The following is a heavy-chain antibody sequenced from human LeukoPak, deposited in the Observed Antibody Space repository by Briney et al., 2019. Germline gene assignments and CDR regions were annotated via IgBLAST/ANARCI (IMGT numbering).Heavy chain of an antibody. CDR3: ARVFDYYYYMDV. Sequence: ASVKVSCKASGGTFSSYAISWVRQAPGQGLEWMGWINPNSGGTNYAQKFQGRVTMTRDTSISTAYMELSRLRSDDTAVYYCARVFDYYYYMDVWGKGTTVTVSS. V-gene: IGHV1-2*02. D-gene: IGHD3-16*01. J-gene: IGHJ6*03. CDR1: GGTFSSYA. CDR2: INPNSGGT.